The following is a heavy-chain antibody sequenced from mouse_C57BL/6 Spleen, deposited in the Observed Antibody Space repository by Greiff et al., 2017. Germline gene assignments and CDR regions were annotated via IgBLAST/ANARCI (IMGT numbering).Heavy chain of an antibody. J-gene: IGHJ2*01. CDR3: ARDYYGSPDY. CDR1: GFTFSDYG. CDR2: ISSGSSTN. D-gene: IGHD1-1*01. V-gene: IGHV5-17*01. Sequence: EVKLVESGGGLVKPGGSLKLSCAASGFTFSDYGMHWVRQAPEKGLEWVAYISSGSSTNYYADTVKGRFTISRDNAKNTLFLQMTSLRSEDTAMYYCARDYYGSPDYWGQGTTLTVSS.